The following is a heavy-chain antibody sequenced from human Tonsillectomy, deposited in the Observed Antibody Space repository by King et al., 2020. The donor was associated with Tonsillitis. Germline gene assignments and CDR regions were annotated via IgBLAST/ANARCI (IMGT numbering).Heavy chain of an antibody. Sequence: VQLVESGGGVVQPGRSLRLSCAASGFTFSSYGMHWVRQAPGKGLEWVAVISYDGSNKYYADSVKGRFTISRDNSKNTLYLQMNSLRAEDTAVYYCAKDRVSSTRGYMDVWGKGTTVTVSS. V-gene: IGHV3-30*18. J-gene: IGHJ6*03. CDR1: GFTFSSYG. CDR3: AKDRVSSTRGYMDV. D-gene: IGHD2-2*01. CDR2: ISYDGSNK.